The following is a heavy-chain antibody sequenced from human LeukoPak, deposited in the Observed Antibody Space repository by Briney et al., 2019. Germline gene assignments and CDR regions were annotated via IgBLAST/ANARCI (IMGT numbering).Heavy chain of an antibody. CDR2: ISGSGGST. J-gene: IGHJ3*02. CDR1: GFTFSSYA. D-gene: IGHD2-2*01. CDR3: AKGEGYCSSTSCYWSAFDI. V-gene: IGHV3-23*01. Sequence: PGGSLRLSCAASGFTFSSYAMSWVRQAPGKGLERVSAISGSGGSTYYADSVKGRFTISRDNSKNTLYLQMNSLRAEDTAVYYCAKGEGYCSSTSCYWSAFDIWGQGTMVTVSS.